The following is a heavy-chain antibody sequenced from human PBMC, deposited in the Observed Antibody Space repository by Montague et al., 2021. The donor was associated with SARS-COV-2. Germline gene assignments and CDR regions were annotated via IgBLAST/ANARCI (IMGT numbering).Heavy chain of an antibody. CDR1: GFTFSSYS. CDR2: ISSSSSYI. J-gene: IGHJ4*02. Sequence: YLRLSCAASGFTFSSYSMNWVRQAPGKGLEWVSSISSSSSYIYYADSVKGRFTISRDNAKNSLYLQMNSLRAEDTAVYYCARELTTVTTSYFDYWGQGTLVTVSS. D-gene: IGHD4-17*01. V-gene: IGHV3-21*01. CDR3: ARELTTVTTSYFDY.